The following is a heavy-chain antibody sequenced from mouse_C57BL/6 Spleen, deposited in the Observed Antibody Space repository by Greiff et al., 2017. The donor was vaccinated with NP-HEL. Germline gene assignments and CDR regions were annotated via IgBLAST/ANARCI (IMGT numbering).Heavy chain of an antibody. Sequence: VQLQQSGPELVKPGASVKISCKASGYSFTGYYMNWVKQSPEKSLEWIGEINPSTGGTTYNQKFKAKATLTVDKSSSTAYMQLKSLTSEDSAVYYYARSSYYDYGLYYFDYWGQGTTLTVSS. CDR1: GYSFTGYY. CDR3: ARSSYYDYGLYYFDY. J-gene: IGHJ2*01. D-gene: IGHD2-4*01. V-gene: IGHV1-42*01. CDR2: INPSTGGT.